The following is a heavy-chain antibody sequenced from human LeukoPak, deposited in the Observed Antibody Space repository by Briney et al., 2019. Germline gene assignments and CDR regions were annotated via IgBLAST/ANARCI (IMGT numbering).Heavy chain of an antibody. CDR2: INTNTGNP. D-gene: IGHD1-26*01. J-gene: IGHJ5*02. CDR1: GYTFTSYA. V-gene: IGHV7-4-1*02. Sequence: GASVKVSCKASGYTFTSYAMNWVRQAPGQGLEWMGWINTNTGNPTYAQGFTGRFVFSLDTSVSTAYLQISSLKAEDTAVHYCARESQWELLYRFDPWGQGTLVTVSS. CDR3: ARESQWELLYRFDP.